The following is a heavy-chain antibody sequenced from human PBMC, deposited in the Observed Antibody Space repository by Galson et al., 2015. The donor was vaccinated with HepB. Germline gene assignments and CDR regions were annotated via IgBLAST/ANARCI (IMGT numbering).Heavy chain of an antibody. Sequence: SVKVSCKASGGTFSSYAISWVRQAPGQGLEWMGGIIPIFGTANYAQKFQGRVTITADESTSTAYMELSSLRSEDTAVYYCARDLPGGEQAFDIWGQGTMVTVSS. CDR1: GGTFSSYA. V-gene: IGHV1-69*13. D-gene: IGHD1/OR15-1a*01. J-gene: IGHJ3*02. CDR3: ARDLPGGEQAFDI. CDR2: IIPIFGTA.